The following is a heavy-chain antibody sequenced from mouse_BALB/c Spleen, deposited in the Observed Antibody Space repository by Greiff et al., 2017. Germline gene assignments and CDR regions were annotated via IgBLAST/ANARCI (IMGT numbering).Heavy chain of an antibody. CDR2: IDPSDSYT. D-gene: IGHD1-1*01. J-gene: IGHJ4*01. V-gene: IGHV1-69*02. CDR3: ARRGVYYYGTFYAMDY. Sequence: VQLQQPGAELVKPGASVKLSCKASGYTFTSYWMHWVKQRPGQGLEWIGEIDPSDSYTNYNQKFKGKATLTVDKSSSTAYMQLSSLTSEDSAVYYCARRGVYYYGTFYAMDYWGQGTSVTVSS. CDR1: GYTFTSYW.